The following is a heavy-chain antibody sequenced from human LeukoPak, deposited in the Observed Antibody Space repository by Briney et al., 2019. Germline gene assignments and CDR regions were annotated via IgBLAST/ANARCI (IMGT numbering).Heavy chain of an antibody. D-gene: IGHD3/OR15-3a*01. Sequence: GGSLRLSCVVSGFSFSTFGMSWVRQAPGKGLEWVSCIYGSVGTTQYADSVKGRFTISRDKSNNMLYLQMNSLRAEDTSVYYCAKDSILGDGFWDFDHWGQGTIVTVSS. V-gene: IGHV3-23*01. CDR2: IYGSVGTT. CDR3: AKDSILGDGFWDFDH. J-gene: IGHJ4*02. CDR1: GFSFSTFG.